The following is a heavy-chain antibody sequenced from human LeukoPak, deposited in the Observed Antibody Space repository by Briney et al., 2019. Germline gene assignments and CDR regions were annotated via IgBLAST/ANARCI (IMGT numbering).Heavy chain of an antibody. J-gene: IGHJ4*02. V-gene: IGHV3-30*02. CDR2: MQYDGSVK. CDR3: AKDRDDILTGYYDY. D-gene: IGHD3-9*01. Sequence: GGSLRLSCAASGFTFSNYGIHWVRQAPGKGLEWVTFMQYDGSVKFYADSVMGRFTISRDNSKNTLYLQMNSLRAEDTAVYYCAKDRDDILTGYYDYWGQGTLVTVSS. CDR1: GFTFSNYG.